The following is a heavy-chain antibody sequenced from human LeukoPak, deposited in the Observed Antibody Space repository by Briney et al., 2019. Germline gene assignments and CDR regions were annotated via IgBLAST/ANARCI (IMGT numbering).Heavy chain of an antibody. D-gene: IGHD3-3*02. J-gene: IGHJ3*02. CDR2: ISISTINT. V-gene: IGHV3-48*01. CDR1: GFTFGGYS. Sequence: GGSLRLSCVASGFTFGGYSMNWVRQAPGRGLEWVSYISISTINTEYADSVKGRFTISRDNAKTSLYLQMNSLRAEDTAVYYCVRDHLWAFDIWGQGTMVTVSS. CDR3: VRDHLWAFDI.